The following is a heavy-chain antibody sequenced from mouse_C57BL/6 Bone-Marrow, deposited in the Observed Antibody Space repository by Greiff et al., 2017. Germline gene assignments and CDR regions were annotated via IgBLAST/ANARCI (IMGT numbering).Heavy chain of an antibody. D-gene: IGHD1-1*01. J-gene: IGHJ2*01. V-gene: IGHV1-59*01. Sequence: QVQLQQPGAELVRPGTSVKLSCKASGYTFTSYWMHWVKQRPGQGLEWIGVIDPSDSYTNYNQKFKGKATLTVDTSSSTAYMQLSSLTSEDSAVYYCASRGDYCGSRGYYFDYGGQGTALTVSA. CDR2: IDPSDSYT. CDR1: GYTFTSYW. CDR3: ASRGDYCGSRGYYFDY.